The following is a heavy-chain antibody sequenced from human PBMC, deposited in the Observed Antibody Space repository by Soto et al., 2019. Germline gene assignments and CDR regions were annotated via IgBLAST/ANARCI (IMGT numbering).Heavy chain of an antibody. D-gene: IGHD5-12*01. J-gene: IGHJ5*02. CDR1: GFTFSSYA. CDR2: ISGSGGST. CDR3: AKDLRGYDNNWFDP. Sequence: PGGSLRLSCAASGFTFSSYAMSWFRQAPGKGLEWVSAISGSGGSTYYADSVKGRFTISRDNSKNTLYLQMNSLRAEDTAVYYCAKDLRGYDNNWFDPWGQGTLVTVSS. V-gene: IGHV3-23*01.